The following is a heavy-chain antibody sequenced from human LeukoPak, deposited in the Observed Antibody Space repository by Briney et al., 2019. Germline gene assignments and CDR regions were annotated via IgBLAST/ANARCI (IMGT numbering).Heavy chain of an antibody. J-gene: IGHJ4*02. CDR2: ISSISTII. D-gene: IGHD3-22*01. CDR1: GLTFNSFS. CDR3: ARGDSPCDY. V-gene: IGHV3-48*02. Sequence: PGGSLRLSCAASGLTFNSFSMNWVRQAPGKGLEWVSYISSISTIIYYAGSVKGRFTISRDNAKNSLYLQMNSLRDEDTAVYYCARGDSPCDYWGQGTLVTVSS.